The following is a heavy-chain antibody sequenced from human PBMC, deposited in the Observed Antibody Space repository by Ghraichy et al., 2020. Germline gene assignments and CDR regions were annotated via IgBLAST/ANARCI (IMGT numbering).Heavy chain of an antibody. CDR2: IYYSGST. V-gene: IGHV4-59*01. D-gene: IGHD3-10*01. CDR1: GGSISSYY. CDR3: ARGGMVRGVTQLYYYGMDV. J-gene: IGHJ6*02. Sequence: ETLSLTCTVSGGSISSYYWSWIRQPPGKGLEWIGYIYYSGSTNYNPSLKSRVTISVDTSKNQFSLKLSSVTAADTAVYYCARGGMVRGVTQLYYYGMDVWGQGTTVTVSS.